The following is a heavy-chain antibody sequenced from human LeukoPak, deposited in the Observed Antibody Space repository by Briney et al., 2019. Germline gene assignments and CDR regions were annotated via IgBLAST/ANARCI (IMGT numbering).Heavy chain of an antibody. CDR3: TRQYSSGRGDFDY. D-gene: IGHD6-19*01. CDR2: IYYSGST. Sequence: PSETLSLTCTVSGGSISISSYYWGWIRQPPGKGLEWIGGIYYSGSTYYSPSLKSRITISVDTSKNQFSLKMSSVTAADTALYYCTRQYSSGRGDFDYWGQGTLVTVSS. V-gene: IGHV4-39*01. CDR1: GGSISISSYY. J-gene: IGHJ4*02.